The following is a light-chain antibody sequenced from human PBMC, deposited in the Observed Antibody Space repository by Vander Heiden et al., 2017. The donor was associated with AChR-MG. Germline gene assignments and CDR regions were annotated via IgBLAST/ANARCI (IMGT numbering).Light chain of an antibody. CDR3: SSYTSSSTPYYV. Sequence: QSALTQPASVSGSPGQSITISCTGTSSDVGGYNYVSWYQQHPGKAPKLMIYDVIKRPSGGSTRFSGSKSGNTASLTISGLQAEDEADYYCSSYTSSSTPYYVFGTGTKVTVL. CDR2: DVI. J-gene: IGLJ1*01. CDR1: SSDVGGYNY. V-gene: IGLV2-14*01.